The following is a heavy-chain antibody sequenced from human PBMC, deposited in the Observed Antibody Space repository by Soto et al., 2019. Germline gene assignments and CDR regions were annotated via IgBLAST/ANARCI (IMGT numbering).Heavy chain of an antibody. CDR2: INRDGSTT. CDR1: GFTFSSYW. Sequence: EVQLVESGGGLVQPGGSLRLSCAASGFTFSSYWMHWVRQAPGKGLMWVSRINRDGSTTSYADSVKGRFTISRDNAKNTQYMQTNSLRAEDTAVYYCARDEDSSGWYYFDYWGQGPLVTVSS. J-gene: IGHJ4*02. V-gene: IGHV3-74*01. D-gene: IGHD6-19*01. CDR3: ARDEDSSGWYYFDY.